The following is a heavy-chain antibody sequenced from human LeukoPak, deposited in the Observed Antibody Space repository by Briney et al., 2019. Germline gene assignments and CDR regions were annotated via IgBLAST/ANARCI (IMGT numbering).Heavy chain of an antibody. V-gene: IGHV3-21*01. Sequence: GGSLRLSCAASGFTFSSYSMNWVRQAPGKGLEWVSSISSSSSYIYYADSVKGRFTISRDNAKNSLYLQMNSLRAEDTAVYYCARENIVVVPAAGENYFDYWGQGTLVTVSS. CDR2: ISSSSSYI. CDR3: ARENIVVVPAAGENYFDY. CDR1: GFTFSSYS. D-gene: IGHD2-2*01. J-gene: IGHJ4*02.